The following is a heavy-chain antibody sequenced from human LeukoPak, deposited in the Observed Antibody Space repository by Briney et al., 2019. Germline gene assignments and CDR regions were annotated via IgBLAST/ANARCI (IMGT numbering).Heavy chain of an antibody. J-gene: IGHJ6*03. CDR2: ISSSSSYI. Sequence: GGSLRLSCAASGFTFSSYSMNWVRQAPGKGLEWVSSISSSSSYIYYADSVKGRFTISRDNAKNSLYLQMNSLRAEDTAVYYCATYYYGSGSYKFYYMDVWGKGTTVTVSS. D-gene: IGHD3-10*01. CDR1: GFTFSSYS. V-gene: IGHV3-21*01. CDR3: ATYYYGSGSYKFYYMDV.